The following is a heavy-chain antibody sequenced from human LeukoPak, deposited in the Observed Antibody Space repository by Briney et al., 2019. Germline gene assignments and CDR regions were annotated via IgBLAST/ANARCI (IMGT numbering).Heavy chain of an antibody. CDR1: GYTFTNFG. CDR2: ISVYKGDT. Sequence: ASVKVSCKASGYTFTNFGISWVRQAPGQGLEWMGWISVYKGDTNYAQILQGRVTMTTDTSTSTAYMELRSLRSDDTAVYYCARGLGGSGSYFLTFDYWGQGTLVTVSS. J-gene: IGHJ4*02. CDR3: ARGLGGSGSYFLTFDY. V-gene: IGHV1-18*01. D-gene: IGHD1-26*01.